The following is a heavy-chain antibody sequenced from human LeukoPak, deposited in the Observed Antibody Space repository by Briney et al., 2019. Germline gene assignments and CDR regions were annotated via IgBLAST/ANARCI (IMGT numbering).Heavy chain of an antibody. CDR1: GGTFSTAA. J-gene: IGHJ5*02. CDR3: AYSVSAAINNFFDP. Sequence: SVKVSCKTSGGTFSTAAISWLRQAPGQGLEWMARIIPMFTTPDYAYKFLDRVTITADKSTSTAYMELTTLTSDDTAVYFCAYSVSAAINNFFDPWGQGTLVTVSS. V-gene: IGHV1-69*06. D-gene: IGHD2-2*02. CDR2: IIPMFTTP.